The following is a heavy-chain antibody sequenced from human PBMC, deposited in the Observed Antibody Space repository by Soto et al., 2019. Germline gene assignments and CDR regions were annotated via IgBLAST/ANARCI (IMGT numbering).Heavy chain of an antibody. D-gene: IGHD3-22*01. CDR3: ARGVLITMTYDY. V-gene: IGHV1-69*06. CDR2: IIPIFGTA. Sequence: SVKVSCKASGGTFSSYSISWVLQAPGQGLEWMGGIIPIFGTANYAQKFQGRVTITADKSTSTAYMELSSLRSEDTAVYYCARGVLITMTYDYWGQGTLVTVSS. CDR1: GGTFSSYS. J-gene: IGHJ4*02.